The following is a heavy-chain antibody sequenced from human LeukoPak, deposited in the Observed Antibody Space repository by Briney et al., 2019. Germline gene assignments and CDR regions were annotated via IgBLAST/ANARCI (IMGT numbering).Heavy chain of an antibody. Sequence: QSGGSLRLSCAASGFTFDDYAMHWVRQAPGKGLEWVSGISWSSGSIGYADSVKGRFTISRDNAKNSLYLQMNSLRAEDTAVYYCASGGVTAMLPGDYWGQGTLVTVSS. J-gene: IGHJ4*02. CDR1: GFTFDDYA. CDR2: ISWSSGSI. CDR3: ASGGVTAMLPGDY. D-gene: IGHD2-21*02. V-gene: IGHV3-9*01.